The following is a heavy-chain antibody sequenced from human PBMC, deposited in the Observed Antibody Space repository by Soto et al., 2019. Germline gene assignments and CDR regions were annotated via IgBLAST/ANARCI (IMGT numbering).Heavy chain of an antibody. D-gene: IGHD5-12*01. CDR1: GFTFSSYG. J-gene: IGHJ4*02. Sequence: QPGGSLRLSCAASGFTFSSYGMHWVRQAPGKGLEWVAVISYDGSNKYYADSVKGRFTISRDNSKNTLYLQMNSLRAEDTAVYYCAKGGTYSGYDYADYWGQGTLVTVSS. V-gene: IGHV3-30*18. CDR3: AKGGTYSGYDYADY. CDR2: ISYDGSNK.